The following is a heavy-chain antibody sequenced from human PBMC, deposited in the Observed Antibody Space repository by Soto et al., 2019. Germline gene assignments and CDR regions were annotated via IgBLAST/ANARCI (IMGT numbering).Heavy chain of an antibody. CDR1: GFTFSNYW. J-gene: IGHJ4*02. Sequence: EVQLVESGGGPAQFGGSLRLSCAASGFTFSNYWMLWVRQVPGKGLVWVSRIKGDETSTGYADSVKGRFTIFRDNVKNTLYLQMNSLRAEDTAVYYCARGVSGYYGFDYWGQGTLVTVSS. CDR3: ARGVSGYYGFDY. CDR2: IKGDETST. D-gene: IGHD5-12*01. V-gene: IGHV3-74*01.